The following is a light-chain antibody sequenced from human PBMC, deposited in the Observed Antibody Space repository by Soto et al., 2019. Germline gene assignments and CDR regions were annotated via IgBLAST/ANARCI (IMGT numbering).Light chain of an antibody. V-gene: IGKV3-11*01. Sequence: EIVLTQSPATLSLSPGERATLSCRASQSVSSHLAWYQQKPGQAPRPLIYDASNRATGIPARFSGSGSGTDFTLTISSLEPEDFAFYYCQQRSNWWTFGQGTKVEIK. CDR2: DAS. CDR3: QQRSNWWT. CDR1: QSVSSH. J-gene: IGKJ1*01.